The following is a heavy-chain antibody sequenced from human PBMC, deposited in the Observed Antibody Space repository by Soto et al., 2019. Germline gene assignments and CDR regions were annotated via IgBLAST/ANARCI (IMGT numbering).Heavy chain of an antibody. CDR2: IYYSGST. V-gene: IGHV4-31*03. CDR3: ARFQTIFGIITVFDY. CDR1: GGSIISAGYY. Sequence: SETLSLTCTVSGGSIISAGYYWSWLRQHPGQGLEWIGNIYYSGSTNYNPSLKSRVVISIDTSKNHFSLNLSSVTAADTAVYYCARFQTIFGIITVFDYWGQGPLVTVSS. D-gene: IGHD3-3*01. J-gene: IGHJ4*02.